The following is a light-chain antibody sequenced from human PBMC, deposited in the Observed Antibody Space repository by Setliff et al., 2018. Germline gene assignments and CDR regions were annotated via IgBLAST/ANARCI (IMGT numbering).Light chain of an antibody. Sequence: SYELTQPPSVPVAPGKTARITCGGNNIGGKSVNWYQQKPGQAPVLVIYYDSDRSSGIPERFFGSNSGNTATLTISRVEAGDEADYYCQVWDSGSEHYVFGTGTKGTVL. CDR2: YDS. V-gene: IGLV3-21*04. J-gene: IGLJ1*01. CDR3: QVWDSGSEHYV. CDR1: NIGGKS.